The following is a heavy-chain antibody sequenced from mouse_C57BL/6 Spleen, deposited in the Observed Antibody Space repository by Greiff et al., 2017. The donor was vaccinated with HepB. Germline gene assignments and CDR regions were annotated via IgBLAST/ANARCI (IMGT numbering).Heavy chain of an antibody. CDR2: INPSSGYT. D-gene: IGHD1-1*01. CDR3: ARSAGYYYGSSGGYAMDY. Sequence: VQLQQSGAELAKPGASVKLSCKASGYTFTSYWMHWVKQRPGQGLEWIGYINPSSGYTKYNQKFKDKATLTADKSSSTAYMQLSSLTYEDSAVYYCARSAGYYYGSSGGYAMDYWGQGTSVTVSS. CDR1: GYTFTSYW. J-gene: IGHJ4*01. V-gene: IGHV1-7*01.